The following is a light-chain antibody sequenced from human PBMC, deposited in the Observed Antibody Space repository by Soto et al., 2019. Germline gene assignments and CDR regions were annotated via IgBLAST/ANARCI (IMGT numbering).Light chain of an antibody. J-gene: IGKJ5*01. CDR2: DTS. V-gene: IGKV3-20*01. Sequence: ETLMTQSPGTLSLSPGERATLSCRASQSLANSFIAWYQQKPGQAPRLLIYDTSSRASGIPDRFSGSGSGTDFTLTISRLETEDFAVFYCQQYGTSEIIFGQGTRLEI. CDR1: QSLANSF. CDR3: QQYGTSEII.